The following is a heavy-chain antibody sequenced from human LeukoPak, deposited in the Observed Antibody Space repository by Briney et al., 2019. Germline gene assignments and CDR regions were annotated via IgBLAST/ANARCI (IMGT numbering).Heavy chain of an antibody. CDR2: INPSGGST. Sequence: GASVTVSCTASGYTFTSYYMHWVRQAPGQGLEWMGIINPSGGSTSYAQKFQGRVTMTRDTSTSTVYMELSSLRSEDTAVYYCARDRSGPYDYWGQGTLVTVSS. J-gene: IGHJ4*02. V-gene: IGHV1-46*01. D-gene: IGHD6-19*01. CDR3: ARDRSGPYDY. CDR1: GYTFTSYY.